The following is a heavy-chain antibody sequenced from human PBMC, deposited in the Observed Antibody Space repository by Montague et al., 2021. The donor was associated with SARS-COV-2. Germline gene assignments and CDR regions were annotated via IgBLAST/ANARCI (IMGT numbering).Heavy chain of an antibody. Sequence: SETLSLTCTVSNGSINNYYWSWVRQPPGKRLEWIGYIYYRGSTNYNPSLESRVTMSIDTSKNRFSLKLRSVTAADTAVYFCAREGLHNWFDPWGQGTLVIVSS. CDR3: AREGLHNWFDP. V-gene: IGHV4-59*01. J-gene: IGHJ5*02. CDR1: NGSINNYY. CDR2: IYYRGST.